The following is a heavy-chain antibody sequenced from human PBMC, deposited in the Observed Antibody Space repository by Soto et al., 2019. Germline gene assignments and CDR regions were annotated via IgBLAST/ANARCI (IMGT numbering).Heavy chain of an antibody. Sequence: GASVKRSCKASGFTFTSSAVQWVRQARGQRLEWIGWIVVGSGNTNYAQKFQERVTITRDMSTSTAYMELSSLRSEDTAVYYCAAESCSGGSCFDYWGQGTLVTVSS. CDR1: GFTFTSSA. D-gene: IGHD2-15*01. CDR3: AAESCSGGSCFDY. CDR2: IVVGSGNT. J-gene: IGHJ4*02. V-gene: IGHV1-58*01.